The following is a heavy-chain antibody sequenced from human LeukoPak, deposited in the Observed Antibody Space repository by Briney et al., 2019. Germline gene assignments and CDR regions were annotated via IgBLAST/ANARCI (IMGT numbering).Heavy chain of an antibody. CDR3: AREEGSVAGNY. CDR2: INHSGST. V-gene: IGHV4-34*01. Sequence: SETLSLTCAVYGGSFSGYYWSWIRQPPGKGLEWIGEINHSGSTNYHPSLKSRVTISVDTSKNQFSLKLSSVTAADTAVYYCAREEGSVAGNYWGQGTLVTVSS. D-gene: IGHD6-19*01. J-gene: IGHJ4*02. CDR1: GGSFSGYY.